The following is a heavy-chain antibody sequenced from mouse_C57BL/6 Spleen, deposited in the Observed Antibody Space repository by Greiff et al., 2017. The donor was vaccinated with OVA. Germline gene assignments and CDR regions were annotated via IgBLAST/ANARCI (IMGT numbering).Heavy chain of an antibody. Sequence: QVQLKESGPGLVAPSQSLSITCTVSGFSLTSYGVHWVRHPPGKGLEWLVVIWSDGSTTYNSALKSRLSISKDNSKSQVFLKMNSLQTDDTAMYYCARHEGKRGYFDYWGQGTTLTVSS. CDR2: IWSDGST. CDR3: ARHEGKRGYFDY. D-gene: IGHD2-1*01. J-gene: IGHJ2*01. CDR1: GFSLTSYG. V-gene: IGHV2-6-1*01.